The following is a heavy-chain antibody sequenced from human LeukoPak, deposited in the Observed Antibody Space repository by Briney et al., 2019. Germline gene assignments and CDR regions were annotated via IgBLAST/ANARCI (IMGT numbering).Heavy chain of an antibody. J-gene: IGHJ6*02. V-gene: IGHV3-23*01. CDR1: GFTFSSYA. CDR3: AKDLRYSSSWNYYYGMDV. D-gene: IGHD6-13*01. Sequence: PGGSLRLSCAASGFTFSSYALSWVRQAPGKGLEWVSAISGSGGSTYYADSVKGRFTISRDNSKNTLYLQMNGLRAEDTAVYYCAKDLRYSSSWNYYYGMDVWGQGTTVTVSS. CDR2: ISGSGGST.